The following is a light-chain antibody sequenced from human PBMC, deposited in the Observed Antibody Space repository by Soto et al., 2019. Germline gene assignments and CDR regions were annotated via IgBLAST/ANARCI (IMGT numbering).Light chain of an antibody. CDR3: CSYAGSYV. V-gene: IGLV2-11*01. Sequence: QSALTQPRSLSGSPGQSVTISCTGTSSEVGDDNSVSWYQQHPDTAPKLMVYDVTKRPSGVPDRFSGSKSGNTASLTISGLQAEDEADYYCCSYAGSYVFGTGTQLTVL. J-gene: IGLJ1*01. CDR2: DVT. CDR1: SSEVGDDNS.